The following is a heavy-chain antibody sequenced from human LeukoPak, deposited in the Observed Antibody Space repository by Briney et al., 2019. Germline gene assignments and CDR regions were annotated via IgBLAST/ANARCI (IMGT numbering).Heavy chain of an antibody. CDR3: ARLCSTTCFTGDDY. J-gene: IGHJ4*02. CDR1: GYSFTNYW. V-gene: IGHV5-10-1*01. D-gene: IGHD2-2*01. CDR2: IDPDDSYT. Sequence: GESLKISCQGSGYSFTNYWISWVRQKPGKGLEWIGKIDPDDSYTNYSPSFQGHVTISVDKSSSTAYLQWSSLKASDTAIYYCARLCSTTCFTGDDYWGQGTLVTVSS.